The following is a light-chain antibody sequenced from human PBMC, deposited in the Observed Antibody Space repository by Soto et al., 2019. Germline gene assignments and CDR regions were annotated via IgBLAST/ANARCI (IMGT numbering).Light chain of an antibody. CDR2: DVT. CDR3: GTWDSSLSAGV. Sequence: QSALTQPASVSGSPGQSIAISCTGTSSDVGGYNCVSWYQQHPGKAPKLMIFDVTNRPSGVSNRFSGSKSGNTASLTISGLQAEDEADYYCGTWDSSLSAGVFGGGTKLTVL. V-gene: IGLV2-14*01. CDR1: SSDVGGYNC. J-gene: IGLJ2*01.